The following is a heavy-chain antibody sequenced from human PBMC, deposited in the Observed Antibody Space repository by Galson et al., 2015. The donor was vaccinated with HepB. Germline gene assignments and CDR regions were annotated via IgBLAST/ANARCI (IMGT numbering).Heavy chain of an antibody. CDR1: GFTFSSYA. V-gene: IGHV3-23*01. CDR2: ISGSGGST. D-gene: IGHD3-9*01. Sequence: SLRLSCAASGFTFSSYAMSWVRQAPGKGLEWVSAISGSGGSTYYADSVKGRFTISRDNSKNTLYLQMNSLRAEDTAVYYCAKDTDILTGYYGDWGQGTLVTVSS. CDR3: AKDTDILTGYYGD. J-gene: IGHJ4*02.